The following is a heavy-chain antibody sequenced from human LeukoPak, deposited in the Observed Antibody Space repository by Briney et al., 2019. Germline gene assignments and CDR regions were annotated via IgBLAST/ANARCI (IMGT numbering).Heavy chain of an antibody. CDR1: GFSFDTYA. J-gene: IGHJ4*02. CDR3: ARAIFGSGSYPDF. D-gene: IGHD3-10*01. Sequence: GGSLRLSCAASGFSFDTYAMHWVRQAPGQGLEWVALIWHDGSHKFYSNSVRGQFTISRDNSKNTVYLQMNNLRPDDTAVYYCARAIFGSGSYPDFWGQGTLVTVSS. V-gene: IGHV3-33*01. CDR2: IWHDGSHK.